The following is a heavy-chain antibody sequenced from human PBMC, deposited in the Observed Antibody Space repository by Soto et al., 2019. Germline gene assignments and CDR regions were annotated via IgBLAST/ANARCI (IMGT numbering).Heavy chain of an antibody. J-gene: IGHJ5*02. CDR3: ARSPAYGDYANLDT. CDR1: GDSVSKYY. CDR2: IYTTRSP. V-gene: IGHV4-4*07. D-gene: IGHD4-17*01. Sequence: SETLSLTCTVSGDSVSKYYWNWIRQPAGKGLEWIGRIYTTRSPNYNPSLKSRVTMSVDTSKNQFSLKLNLSSVTAAETAVYYCARSPAYGDYANLDTWGQGTLVT.